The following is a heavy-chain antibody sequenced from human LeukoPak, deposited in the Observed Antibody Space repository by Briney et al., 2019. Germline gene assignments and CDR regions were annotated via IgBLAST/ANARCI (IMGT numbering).Heavy chain of an antibody. D-gene: IGHD2-8*02. CDR3: VRYCTVAICSRRIFDY. J-gene: IGHJ4*02. Sequence: GGSLRLSCAASGFTLSSYEVNWVRQAPGTGLEWVSYFSSSGSTIYYADSVKDRVTIARDDAQNSLYLQMNSLRAEDAAVYYCVRYCTVAICSRRIFDYWGQGTLVTVSS. CDR2: FSSSGSTI. CDR1: GFTLSSYE. V-gene: IGHV3-48*03.